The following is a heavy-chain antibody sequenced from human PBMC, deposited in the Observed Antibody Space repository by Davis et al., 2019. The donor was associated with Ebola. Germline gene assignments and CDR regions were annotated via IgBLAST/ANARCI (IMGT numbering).Heavy chain of an antibody. CDR1: GFTFSSYG. CDR2: IKQDGSEK. Sequence: GGSLRLSCAASGFTFSSYGMHWVRQAPGKGLEWVANIKQDGSEKYYVDSVKGRFTISRDNAKNSLYLQMNSLRAEDTAVYYCARDRWLAFWYFDLWGRGTLVTVSS. D-gene: IGHD6-19*01. CDR3: ARDRWLAFWYFDL. V-gene: IGHV3-7*01. J-gene: IGHJ2*01.